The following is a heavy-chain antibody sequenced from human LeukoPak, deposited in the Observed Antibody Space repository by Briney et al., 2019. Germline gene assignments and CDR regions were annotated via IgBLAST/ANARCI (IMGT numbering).Heavy chain of an antibody. J-gene: IGHJ4*02. Sequence: SETLSLTCNVSGGSISSSSYYWGWIRQPPGKGLEWIGSIYYSGNAYYNSSLKSRVTISVDTSKNQFSPKLNSVTAADTAVYYCARGGVPGGFYGSFDYWGQGTLVTISS. D-gene: IGHD3-3*01. V-gene: IGHV4-39*07. CDR3: ARGGVPGGFYGSFDY. CDR2: IYYSGNA. CDR1: GGSISSSSYY.